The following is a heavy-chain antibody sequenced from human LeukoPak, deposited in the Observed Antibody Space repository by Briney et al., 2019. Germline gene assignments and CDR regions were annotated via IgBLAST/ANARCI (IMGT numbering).Heavy chain of an antibody. J-gene: IGHJ4*02. CDR1: GFTFSDYS. Sequence: GGSLRLSCAASGFTFSDYSMNWVRQSPGKGLDWVAYISSSSSSKNYADSVKGRFTISRDNAKNSLFLQMNSLRDEDTAVYYCARDQEGATHALDYWGQGTLVTVSS. D-gene: IGHD1-26*01. CDR3: ARDQEGATHALDY. CDR2: ISSSSSSK. V-gene: IGHV3-48*02.